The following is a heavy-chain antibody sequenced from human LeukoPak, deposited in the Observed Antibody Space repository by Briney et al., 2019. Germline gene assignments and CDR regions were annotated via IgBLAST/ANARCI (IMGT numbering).Heavy chain of an antibody. J-gene: IGHJ4*02. CDR2: IYYSGRT. CDR1: GGSMSSYY. V-gene: IGHV4-59*08. Sequence: SETLSLTCTVSGGSMSSYYWSWVRQPPGKGLEWIGYIYYSGRTKYNPSLKSRVTISVDTSKNQFSLKLSSVTAADTAVYYCARGARAGYNLEPFDYWGQGTLVTVFS. D-gene: IGHD5-24*01. CDR3: ARGARAGYNLEPFDY.